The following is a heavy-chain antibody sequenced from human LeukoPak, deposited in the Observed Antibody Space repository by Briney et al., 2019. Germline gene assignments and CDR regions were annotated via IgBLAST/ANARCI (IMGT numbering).Heavy chain of an antibody. V-gene: IGHV3-23*01. CDR2: ISGSGGDT. CDR1: GFSFSSYG. Sequence: GGSLRLSCAASGFSFSSYGMSWFRQAPGKGLEWVSAISGSGGDTYYADSVKGRFTISRDNSKNTLYLQMNSLRAGDTALYYCVKGIDYWGQGTLVTVSS. J-gene: IGHJ4*02. CDR3: VKGIDY.